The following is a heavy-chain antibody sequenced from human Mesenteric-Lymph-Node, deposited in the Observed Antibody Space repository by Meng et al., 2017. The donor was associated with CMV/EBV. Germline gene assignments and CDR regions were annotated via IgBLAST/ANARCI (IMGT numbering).Heavy chain of an antibody. CDR1: GFTFDNYF. CDR3: VRDGPADPLLF. D-gene: IGHD2-2*01. J-gene: IGHJ4*02. V-gene: IGHV3-11*01. Sequence: GESLKISCAASGFTFDNYFMSWIRQAPGMRPELIAYISSIGSTIFYADSVKGRFTISRDNARNSLHLQMNRLGAEDTAVYYCVRDGPADPLLFWGQGTPVTVSS. CDR2: ISSIGSTI.